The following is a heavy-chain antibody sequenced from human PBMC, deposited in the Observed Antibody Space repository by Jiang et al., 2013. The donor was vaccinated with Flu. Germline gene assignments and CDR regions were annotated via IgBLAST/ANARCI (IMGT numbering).Heavy chain of an antibody. CDR2: ISYDGSYK. Sequence: FSTYGLHWVRQAPGKGLEWVAVISYDGSYKFYADSVKGRFTISRDNSKNTLYLQMNSLRAEDTALYYCAKDPNGDSYQGPDYWGQGTLVTVSS. CDR3: AKDPNGDSYQGPDY. J-gene: IGHJ4*02. CDR1: FSTYG. V-gene: IGHV3-30*18. D-gene: IGHD4-17*01.